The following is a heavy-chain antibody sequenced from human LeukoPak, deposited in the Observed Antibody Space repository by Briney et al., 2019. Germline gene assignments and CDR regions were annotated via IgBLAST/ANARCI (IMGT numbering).Heavy chain of an antibody. V-gene: IGHV3-15*01. J-gene: IGHJ5*01. CDR2: IKSETDGGTT. Sequence: PGGSLRLSCAASGFTFNNAWMSWVRQAPGKGLEWVGRIKSETDGGTTDYAAPVKGRFTLSSDDSKNTLYLQVNSLKTEDTAVYYCATSKVESTSWFDSWGQGTLVTVSS. CDR3: ATSKVESTSWFDS. CDR1: GFTFNNAW. D-gene: IGHD1-1*01.